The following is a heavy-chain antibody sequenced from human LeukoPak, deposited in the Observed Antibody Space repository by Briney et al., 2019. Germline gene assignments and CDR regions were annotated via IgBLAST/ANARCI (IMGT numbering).Heavy chain of an antibody. CDR1: GFTFTTYW. V-gene: IGHV3-23*01. D-gene: IGHD6-13*01. CDR2: ISGSGGST. Sequence: PGGSLRLSCAASGFTFTTYWMTWVRQAPGKGLEWVSAISGSGGSTYYADSVKGRFTISRDNSKNTLYLQMNSLRAEDTAVYYCAKDRTGGYSSSWDDAFDIWGQGTMVTVSS. CDR3: AKDRTGGYSSSWDDAFDI. J-gene: IGHJ3*02.